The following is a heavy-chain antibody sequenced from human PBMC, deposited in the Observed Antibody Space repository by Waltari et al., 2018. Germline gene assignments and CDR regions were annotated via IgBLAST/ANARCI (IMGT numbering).Heavy chain of an antibody. CDR1: GGSFSDYY. J-gene: IGHJ4*02. CDR3: ARPGELGGTSFHY. V-gene: IGHV4-34*01. CDR2: ISNKGTT. Sequence: QVQLQQWGAGLLEPSETLSLTCAVYGGSFSDYYFHWIRQPPGKGLEWIGEISNKGTTNDNPSIKGRVTIAVDKSKNQFSLKLTSRTAADTAVYYCARPGELGGTSFHYWGQGTLVTGSS. D-gene: IGHD1-26*01.